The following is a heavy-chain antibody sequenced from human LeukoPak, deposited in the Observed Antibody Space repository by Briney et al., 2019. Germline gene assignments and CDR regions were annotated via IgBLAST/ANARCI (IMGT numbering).Heavy chain of an antibody. CDR1: GFTFSRYG. CDR2: IRYDGTNK. D-gene: IGHD4-17*01. J-gene: IGHJ4*02. V-gene: IGHV3-30*02. CDR3: ARYGNAFDY. Sequence: GGSLRLSCAASGFTFSRYGMHWVRQAPGRGLEWVAFIRYDGTNKHYADSVKGRFTISRDNSKHTLYLQMNSLSAEDTAVYYCARYGNAFDYWGQGTLVTISS.